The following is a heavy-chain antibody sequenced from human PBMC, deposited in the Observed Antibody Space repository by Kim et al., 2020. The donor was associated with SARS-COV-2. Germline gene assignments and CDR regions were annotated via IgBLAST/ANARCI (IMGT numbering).Heavy chain of an antibody. V-gene: IGHV1-2*02. D-gene: IGHD5-18*01. Sequence: TNYAQKFQGRVTMTRDTSISTAYMELSRLRSDDTAVYYCARGTAMVTFDYWGQGTLVTVSS. J-gene: IGHJ4*02. CDR3: ARGTAMVTFDY. CDR2: T.